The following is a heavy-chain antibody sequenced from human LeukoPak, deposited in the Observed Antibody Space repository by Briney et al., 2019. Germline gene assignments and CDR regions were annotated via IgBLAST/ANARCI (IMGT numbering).Heavy chain of an antibody. Sequence: PSETLSLTCTISGGSISSNYWSWIRQPPGKGLEWIGYIYYSGRTKSNPSLNSRITISLDTSRNQFSLRLSSVTAADTAVYYCASGPDFYMDVWGKGTTVTVSS. D-gene: IGHD3-3*01. CDR1: GGSISSNY. J-gene: IGHJ6*03. V-gene: IGHV4-59*01. CDR2: IYYSGRT. CDR3: ASGPDFYMDV.